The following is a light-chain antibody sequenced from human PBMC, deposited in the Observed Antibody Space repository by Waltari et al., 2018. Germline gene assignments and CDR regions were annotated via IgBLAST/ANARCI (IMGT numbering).Light chain of an antibody. CDR1: SSDVGGYNY. J-gene: IGLJ2*01. Sequence: QSALTQPPSASGSPGQSVTISCTGTSSDVGGYNYVSWYLQHPGKAPKLILYEVGQRPSGVPARFSGSKSGNTASLTVSGLQAEDEADYYCSSFAGTNNFVVFGGGTKLTV. CDR3: SSFAGTNNFVV. CDR2: EVG. V-gene: IGLV2-8*01.